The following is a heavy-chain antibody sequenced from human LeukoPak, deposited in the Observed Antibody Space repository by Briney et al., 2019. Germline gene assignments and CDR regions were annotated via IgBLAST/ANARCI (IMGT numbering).Heavy chain of an antibody. CDR3: AREGYSSGWYCSY. D-gene: IGHD6-19*01. Sequence: GGSLRLSCAASGFTFSSYSMNWVRQAPGKGLEWVSSISSSSSYIYYADSVKGRFTISRDNAKNSLYLQMSSLRAEDTAVYYCAREGYSSGWYCSYWGRGTLVTVSS. J-gene: IGHJ4*02. V-gene: IGHV3-21*01. CDR2: ISSSSSYI. CDR1: GFTFSSYS.